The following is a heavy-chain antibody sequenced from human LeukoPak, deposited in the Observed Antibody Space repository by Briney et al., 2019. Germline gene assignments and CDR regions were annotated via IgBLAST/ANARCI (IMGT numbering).Heavy chain of an antibody. CDR3: ARDRTTVTSYFDL. D-gene: IGHD4-17*01. Sequence: GGSLRLSCVASGFTFSSYSMNWVRQAPGKGLEWVSFISSSSSCIYYADSVKGRFTISRDNAKNSLYLQMNSLRAEDTAVYYCARDRTTVTSYFDLWGRGTLVTVSS. CDR2: ISSSSSCI. V-gene: IGHV3-21*01. J-gene: IGHJ2*01. CDR1: GFTFSSYS.